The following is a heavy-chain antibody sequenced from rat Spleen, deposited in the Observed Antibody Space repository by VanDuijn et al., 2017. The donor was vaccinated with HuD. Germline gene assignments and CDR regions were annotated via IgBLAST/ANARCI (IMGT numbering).Heavy chain of an antibody. Sequence: EVQLVESGGGLVQPGRSLKLSCAVSGFTFKNYVMAWVRQAPTKGLEWIASISYEGSGTYYRDSVKGRFSVSRENAKDTLHLQMDSLRSEDTATYYCVRQDTSGYSNWFGYWGQGTLVTVSS. CDR3: VRQDTSGYSNWFGY. V-gene: IGHV5-29*01. J-gene: IGHJ3*01. CDR2: ISYEGSGT. CDR1: GFTFKNYV. D-gene: IGHD4-3*01.